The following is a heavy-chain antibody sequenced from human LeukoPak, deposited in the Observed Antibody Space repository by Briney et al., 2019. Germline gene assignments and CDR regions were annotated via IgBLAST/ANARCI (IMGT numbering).Heavy chain of an antibody. CDR1: GGSFSGYY. CDR3: ARGLCSSSQRLFDY. Sequence: SETLSLTCAVYGGSFSGYYWSWIRQPPGKGLEWIGEINHSGSTNYNPSLKSRVTISVDTSKNQFSLKLSSVTAADTAVYYCARGLCSSSQRLFDYWGQGTLVTVSS. V-gene: IGHV4-34*01. J-gene: IGHJ4*02. D-gene: IGHD6-6*01. CDR2: INHSGST.